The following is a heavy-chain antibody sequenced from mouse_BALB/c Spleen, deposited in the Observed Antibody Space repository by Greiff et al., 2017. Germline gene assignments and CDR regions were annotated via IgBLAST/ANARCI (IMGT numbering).Heavy chain of an antibody. CDR1: GFSLTSYG. CDR2: IWRGGST. CDR3: DRSRTYYASFAY. J-gene: IGHJ3*01. D-gene: IGHD1-1*02. V-gene: IGHV2-2*02. Sequence: VKVVESGPGLVQPSQSLSITCTVSGFSLTSYGVHWVRQPPGKGLEWLGVIWRGGSTDYNAAFISRLSISKDNSKSQVFFKMNSLQANDTAIYYCDRSRTYYASFAYWGQGTLVTVSA.